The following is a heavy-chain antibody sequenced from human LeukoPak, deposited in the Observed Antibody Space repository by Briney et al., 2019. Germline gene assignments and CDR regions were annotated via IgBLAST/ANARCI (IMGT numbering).Heavy chain of an antibody. CDR2: ISSRGDNS. Sequence: GGSLKLSCAASGFTFSNYAMTWVRQAPGKGLEWVSSISSRGDNSYYADSVKGRFTISRDNSKNTLYLQINSLRAEDTAIYYCAKDVWWSVSWGQGTLVTVSS. CDR1: GFTFSNYA. J-gene: IGHJ5*02. V-gene: IGHV3-23*01. D-gene: IGHD2-8*02. CDR3: AKDVWWSVS.